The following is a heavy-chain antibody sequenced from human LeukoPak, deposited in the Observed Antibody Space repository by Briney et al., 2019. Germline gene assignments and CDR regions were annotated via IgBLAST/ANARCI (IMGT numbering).Heavy chain of an antibody. CDR1: GFSLSTSGVG. Sequence: SGPTLVNPTQTLTLTCTFSGFSLSTSGVGVGWIRQPPGKALEWLVLIYWDDDKRYSPSLKSRLTITKDTSKNQVVLTMTNMDPVDTATYYCAHLGSDCSGGSCFAFDIWGRGTMVTVSS. CDR3: AHLGSDCSGGSCFAFDI. V-gene: IGHV2-5*02. J-gene: IGHJ3*02. CDR2: IYWDDDK. D-gene: IGHD2-15*01.